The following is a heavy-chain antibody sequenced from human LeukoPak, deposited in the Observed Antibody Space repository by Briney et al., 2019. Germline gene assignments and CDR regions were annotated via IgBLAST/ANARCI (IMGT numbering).Heavy chain of an antibody. CDR3: ARERDYSGIDY. CDR2: IYYSGST. J-gene: IGHJ4*02. V-gene: IGHV4-61*01. CDR1: GGSVSSGSYY. Sequence: SETLSPTCTVSGGSVSSGSYYWSWIRQPPGKGLEWIGYIYYSGSTNYNPSLKSRVTISVDTSKNQFSLKLSSVTAADTAVYYCARERDYSGIDYWGQGTLVTVSS. D-gene: IGHD5-12*01.